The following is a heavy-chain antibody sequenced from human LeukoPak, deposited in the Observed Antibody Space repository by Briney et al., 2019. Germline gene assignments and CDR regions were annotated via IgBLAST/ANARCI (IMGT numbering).Heavy chain of an antibody. CDR1: GGSISSSSCY. D-gene: IGHD1-26*01. J-gene: IGHJ5*02. CDR2: IYYSGST. V-gene: IGHV4-39*01. Sequence: SETLSLTCTVSGGSISSSSCYWGWIRQPPGKGLEWIGSIYYSGSTYYNPSLKSRVTISVDTSKNQFSLKLSSVTAADTAVYYCARQWDRSPNWFDPWGQGTLVTVSS. CDR3: ARQWDRSPNWFDP.